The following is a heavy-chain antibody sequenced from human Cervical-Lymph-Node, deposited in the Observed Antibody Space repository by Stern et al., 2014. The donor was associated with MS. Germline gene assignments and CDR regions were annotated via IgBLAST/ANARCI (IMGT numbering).Heavy chain of an antibody. CDR1: DDSISGYY. CDR2: ISYSGST. D-gene: IGHD1/OR15-1a*01. J-gene: IGHJ4*02. V-gene: IGHV4-59*13. Sequence: QVQLQQSGPGLVKPSEPLSLTCTVSDDSISGYYWSWIRQPPGKGLEWVGHISYSGSTSYNPSLKSRVTISGDTSKKRVSLKLTSVTAADTAVYYCARDSGNTGLSGGFDYWGQGALVTVSS. CDR3: ARDSGNTGLSGGFDY.